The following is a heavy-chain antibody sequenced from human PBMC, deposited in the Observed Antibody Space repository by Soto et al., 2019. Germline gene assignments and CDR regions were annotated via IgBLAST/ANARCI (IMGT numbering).Heavy chain of an antibody. CDR1: GFTFSSYA. J-gene: IGHJ4*02. Sequence: GGSLRLSCAASGFTFSSYAMHWVRQAPGKGLEWVAVISYDGSNKYYADSVKGRFTISRDNSKNTLYLQMNSLRAEDTAVYYCARDHGSSSWYAPGYWGQGTLVTVSS. V-gene: IGHV3-30-3*01. D-gene: IGHD6-13*01. CDR2: ISYDGSNK. CDR3: ARDHGSSSWYAPGY.